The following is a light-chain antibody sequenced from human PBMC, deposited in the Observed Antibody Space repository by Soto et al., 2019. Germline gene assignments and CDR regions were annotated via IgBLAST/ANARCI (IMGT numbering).Light chain of an antibody. V-gene: IGLV2-23*01. J-gene: IGLJ3*02. CDR3: CAYAGSYTLV. CDR1: SSDVGKYNL. Sequence: QSALTQPASVSGSPVQSITISCTGTSSDVGKYNLVSWYQQHPGKAPKFMIYEGSKRPSGVSNRFSGSKSGNTASLTISGLQAEDEADYYCCAYAGSYTLVFGGGTKLTVL. CDR2: EGS.